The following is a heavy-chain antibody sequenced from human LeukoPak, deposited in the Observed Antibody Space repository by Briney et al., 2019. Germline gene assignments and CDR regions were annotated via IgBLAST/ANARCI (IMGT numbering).Heavy chain of an antibody. V-gene: IGHV4-39*01. CDR2: FYNRGSP. Sequence: SETLSLTCSVSGGSITSGDYRWGWNRQSPGKGLEWIGSFYNRGSPYYNPSLKSRVTISLYTSKNQFSLKLTSVTAADTAIYYCARQFDYWGPGTLVTVSS. J-gene: IGHJ4*02. CDR3: ARQFDY. CDR1: GGSITSGDYR.